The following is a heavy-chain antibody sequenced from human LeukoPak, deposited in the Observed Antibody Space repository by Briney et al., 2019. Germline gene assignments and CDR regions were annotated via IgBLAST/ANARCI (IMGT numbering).Heavy chain of an antibody. V-gene: IGHV4-39*07. Sequence: SETLSLTCTVSGASVSGSAYYWGWIRQPPGKGLEWIGNIYYSGSTYYNPSLKSRVTISVDTSKNQFSLKLSSVTAADTAVYYCARTYYDYVWGTIMYYFDYWGQGTLVTVSS. CDR2: IYYSGST. CDR1: GASVSGSAYY. J-gene: IGHJ4*02. CDR3: ARTYYDYVWGTIMYYFDY. D-gene: IGHD3-16*01.